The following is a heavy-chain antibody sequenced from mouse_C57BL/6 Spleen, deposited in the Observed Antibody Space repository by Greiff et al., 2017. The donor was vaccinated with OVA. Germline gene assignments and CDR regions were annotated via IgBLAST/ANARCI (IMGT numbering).Heavy chain of an antibody. J-gene: IGHJ1*03. Sequence: VQLQQSGAELMKPGASVKLSCKATGYTFTGYWIEWVKQRPGHGLEWIGVIFPGSGSPNYNEKFKGKATFTADTSSNTAYMQLSSLTTEYSAIYDCERGGVVATDWYFDVWGTGTTVTVSS. D-gene: IGHD1-1*01. V-gene: IGHV1-9*01. CDR1: GYTFTGYW. CDR2: IFPGSGSP. CDR3: ERGGVVATDWYFDV.